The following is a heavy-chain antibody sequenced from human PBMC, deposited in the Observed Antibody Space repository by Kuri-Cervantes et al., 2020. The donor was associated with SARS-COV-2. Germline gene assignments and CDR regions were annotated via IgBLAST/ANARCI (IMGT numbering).Heavy chain of an antibody. Sequence: SVKVSCKASGGTFSTHAINWVRQAPGQGLEWMGTVIPMFGTTHHAQRFQGRLTMTADTSTGVAYMTLSSLRSDDTAVYYCARDRGVEARWEGDYYHVMDVWGPGTTVTVS. V-gene: IGHV1-69*06. CDR2: VIPMFGTT. J-gene: IGHJ6*02. CDR3: ARDRGVEARWEGDYYHVMDV. CDR1: GGTFSTHA. D-gene: IGHD1-26*01.